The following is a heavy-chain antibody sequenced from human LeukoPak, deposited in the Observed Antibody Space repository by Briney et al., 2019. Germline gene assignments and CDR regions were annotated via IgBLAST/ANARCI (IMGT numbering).Heavy chain of an antibody. D-gene: IGHD5-18*01. V-gene: IGHV3-11*01. CDR3: ARDQVDTAMVRDPFDY. CDR1: GFTFDDYA. CDR2: ISSSGSTI. J-gene: IGHJ4*02. Sequence: PGGCLRLSCAASGFTFDDYAMHWVRQAPGKGLEWVSYISSSGSTIYYADSVKGRFTISRDNAKNSLYLQMNSLRAEDTAVYYCARDQVDTAMVRDPFDYWGQGTLVTVSS.